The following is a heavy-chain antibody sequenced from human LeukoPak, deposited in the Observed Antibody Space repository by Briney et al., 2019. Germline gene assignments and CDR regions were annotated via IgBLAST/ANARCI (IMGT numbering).Heavy chain of an antibody. CDR3: AKDFSVSPIAVAGY. D-gene: IGHD6-19*01. V-gene: IGHV3-23*01. Sequence: GGSLRLSCAASGFTFSSYAMSWVRQAPGKGLEWVSAISGSGGSTYYADSVKGRFTISRDNSKHTLYLQMNSLRAEDTAVYYCAKDFSVSPIAVAGYWGQGTLVTVSS. CDR2: ISGSGGST. J-gene: IGHJ4*02. CDR1: GFTFSSYA.